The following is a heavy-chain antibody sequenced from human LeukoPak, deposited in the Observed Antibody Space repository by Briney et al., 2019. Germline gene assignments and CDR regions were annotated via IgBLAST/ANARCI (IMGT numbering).Heavy chain of an antibody. CDR3: ARDQGSGWWAY. D-gene: IGHD6-19*01. CDR2: IYSGGST. J-gene: IGHJ4*02. CDR1: GFAVSSYY. Sequence: GGSLRLSCAASGFAVSSYYMTWVRQAPGKGLEWVSVIYSGGSTYYADSVKGRFTISRDNAKNSLYLQMNSLRAEDTAVYYCARDQGSGWWAYWGQGTLVTVSS. V-gene: IGHV3-66*01.